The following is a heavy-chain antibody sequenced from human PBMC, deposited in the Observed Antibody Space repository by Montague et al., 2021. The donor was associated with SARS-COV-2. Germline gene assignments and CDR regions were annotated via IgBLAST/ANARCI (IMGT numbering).Heavy chain of an antibody. CDR1: GFTFSSYG. Sequence: SLRLSCAASGFTFSSYGMHWVRQAPGKGLEWVAVISYDGSNKYYADSVKGRFTISRDNSKNTLYLQMNSLRAEDTAVYYCAKDSQYYDFWSGYIRSSTQPYYYYGMDVWGQGTTVTVSS. V-gene: IGHV3-30*18. J-gene: IGHJ6*02. CDR2: ISYDGSNK. D-gene: IGHD3-3*01. CDR3: AKDSQYYDFWSGYIRSSTQPYYYYGMDV.